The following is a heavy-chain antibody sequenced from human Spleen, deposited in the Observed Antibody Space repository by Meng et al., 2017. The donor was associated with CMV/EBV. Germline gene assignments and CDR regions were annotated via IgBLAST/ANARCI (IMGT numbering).Heavy chain of an antibody. CDR3: ARVSTSRYNDYYYAMDV. J-gene: IGHJ6*02. CDR2: INPNSGGT. CDR1: GYTFTGYY. D-gene: IGHD2-2*02. Sequence: ASVKVSCKASGYTFTGYYMHWVRQAPGQGLEWMGWINPNSGGTNYAQKFQGRVTMTRDTSISTAYMEVSGLRSDDTAVYYCARVSTSRYNDYYYAMDVWGQGTTVTVSS. V-gene: IGHV1-2*02.